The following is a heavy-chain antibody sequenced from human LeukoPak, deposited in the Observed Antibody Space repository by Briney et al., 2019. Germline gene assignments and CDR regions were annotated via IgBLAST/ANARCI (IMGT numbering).Heavy chain of an antibody. CDR3: AKGLLGRE. J-gene: IGHJ4*02. CDR1: GFTSSSYG. D-gene: IGHD2-15*01. V-gene: IGHV3-23*01. Sequence: AGGSLRLSCAASGFTSSSYGMSWVRQAPGKGLEWVSGISGSGGSTYYADSVKGRFTISRDNSKNTLHLQMNSLRAEDTAVYYCAKGLLGREWGQGTLVTVSS. CDR2: ISGSGGST.